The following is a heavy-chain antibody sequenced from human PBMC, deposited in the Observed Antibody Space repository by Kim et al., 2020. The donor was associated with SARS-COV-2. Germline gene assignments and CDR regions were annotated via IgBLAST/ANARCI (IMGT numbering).Heavy chain of an antibody. CDR3: AGVDNTRWADAFDI. V-gene: IGHV1-69*01. Sequence: AQKFQGRVTITADESTSTAYMELSSLRSEDTAVYYCAGVDNTRWADAFDIWGQGTMVTVSS. J-gene: IGHJ3*02. D-gene: IGHD1-26*01.